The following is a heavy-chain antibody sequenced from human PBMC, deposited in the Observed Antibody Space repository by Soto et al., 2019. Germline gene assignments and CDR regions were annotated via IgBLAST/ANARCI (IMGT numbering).Heavy chain of an antibody. D-gene: IGHD3-22*01. V-gene: IGHV3-30*18. Sequence: QVQLVESGGGVVQPGRSLRLSCAASGFTFNNYAMHWARQAPGKGLEWVTAISHDGSYKYYADSVKGRFTISRDNSENNLYLQMNSLRAEDTALYYCGKGSNDRSGHYLNWFDTWGQGTQVTVSS. CDR1: GFTFNNYA. CDR3: GKGSNDRSGHYLNWFDT. CDR2: ISHDGSYK. J-gene: IGHJ5*02.